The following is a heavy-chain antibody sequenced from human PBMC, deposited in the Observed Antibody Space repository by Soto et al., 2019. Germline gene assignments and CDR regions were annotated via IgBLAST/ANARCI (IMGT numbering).Heavy chain of an antibody. CDR3: TTFSPFMVRGVISLFDY. V-gene: IGHV3-15*01. CDR2: IKSKTDGGTT. J-gene: IGHJ4*02. CDR1: GFTFSNAW. Sequence: GGSLRLSCAASGFTFSNAWMSWVRQAPGKGLEWVGRIKSKTDGGTTDYAAPVKGRFTISRDDSKNTLYLQMNSLKTEDTAVYYCTTFSPFMVRGVISLFDYWGQGTLVTVSS. D-gene: IGHD3-10*01.